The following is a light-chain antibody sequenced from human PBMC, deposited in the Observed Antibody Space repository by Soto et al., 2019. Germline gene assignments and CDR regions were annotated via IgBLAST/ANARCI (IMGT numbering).Light chain of an antibody. CDR2: GAS. Sequence: EIVLTQSPGTLSLSPGERATLSCRASQSLRSTSLAWYQQKPGQAPRLLMYGASNRATGIPDKFSGGGSGTDFTLTISRLEPEDFAVYYCQHYGGSPPITVGQGTRLEIK. J-gene: IGKJ5*01. CDR3: QHYGGSPPIT. CDR1: QSLRSTS. V-gene: IGKV3-20*01.